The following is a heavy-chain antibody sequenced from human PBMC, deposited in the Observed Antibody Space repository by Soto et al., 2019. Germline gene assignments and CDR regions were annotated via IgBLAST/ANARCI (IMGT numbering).Heavy chain of an antibody. J-gene: IGHJ4*02. V-gene: IGHV4-31*01. Sequence: QVQLQESGPGLVKPSQTLSLTCTVSGGSISSGGYYWSWIRQHPGKGLEWIGYIYYSGSTYYNPSPKSLVTTSVDTSKNQFSLKLSSVTAADTAVYYCARFIPGTGSDYWGQGTLVTVSS. CDR1: GGSISSGGYY. CDR2: IYYSGST. D-gene: IGHD1-20*01. CDR3: ARFIPGTGSDY.